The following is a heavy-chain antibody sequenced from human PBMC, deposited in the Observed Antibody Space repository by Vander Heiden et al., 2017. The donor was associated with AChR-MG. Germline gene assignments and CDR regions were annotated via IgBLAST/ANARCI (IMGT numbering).Heavy chain of an antibody. CDR1: GFTFDAYV. CDR3: AKVDGITYSSSIGAVFDY. V-gene: IGHV3-9*01. CDR2: ISWHSGSI. J-gene: IGHJ4*02. D-gene: IGHD6-6*01. Sequence: EVQLVESGGGLVQPGRSLRLSCAASGFTFDAYVIHVVRQAPGKGLEWVSGISWHSGSIGYADSVQGRFTISRDNAKNSLYLQMNSLRAEDTALYYCAKVDGITYSSSIGAVFDYWGQGTLVTVSS.